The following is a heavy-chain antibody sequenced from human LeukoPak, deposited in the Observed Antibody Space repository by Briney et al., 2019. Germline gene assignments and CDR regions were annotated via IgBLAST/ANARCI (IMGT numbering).Heavy chain of an antibody. D-gene: IGHD1-26*01. CDR2: IKQDGSEK. Sequence: GGSLRLSCAASGFTFSSYWMSWVRQAPGKGLEWVANIKQDGSEKYYVDSVKGRFTISRDNAKNSLYLQMNSLRAEDTAVYYCARDFELAGGSCFDYWGQGTLVTVSS. V-gene: IGHV3-7*01. CDR1: GFTFSSYW. CDR3: ARDFELAGGSCFDY. J-gene: IGHJ4*02.